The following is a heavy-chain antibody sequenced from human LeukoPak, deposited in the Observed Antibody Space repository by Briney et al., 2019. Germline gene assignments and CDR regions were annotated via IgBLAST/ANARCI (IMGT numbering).Heavy chain of an antibody. V-gene: IGHV3-30-3*01. CDR2: ISSDGSDK. Sequence: GGSLRLSCAASGFTFSPHAMHWVRQAPGKGLKWVAVISSDGSDKYYADSVQGRFTISRDNSKNTLYLQMNSLRPEDTAVYYCAKEPSLATWDYFDYWGQGTLVTVSS. CDR3: AKEPSLATWDYFDY. D-gene: IGHD5-12*01. J-gene: IGHJ4*02. CDR1: GFTFSPHA.